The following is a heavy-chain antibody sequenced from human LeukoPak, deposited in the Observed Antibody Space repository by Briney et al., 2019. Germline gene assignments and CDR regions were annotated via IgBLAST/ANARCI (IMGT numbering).Heavy chain of an antibody. V-gene: IGHV4-4*02. CDR3: ARDQWGHSGEYQYFFDL. Sequence: SGTLSLTCAVSGGSISGPNWWSWLRQSPGKGLEWIGEVYHSGTANYNPSLKSRVTISVDKSKNQLSLRLTSVTAADTAVYYCARDQWGHSGEYQYFFDLWGQGTLVTVSS. CDR2: VYHSGTA. CDR1: GGSISGPNW. D-gene: IGHD5-12*01. J-gene: IGHJ4*02.